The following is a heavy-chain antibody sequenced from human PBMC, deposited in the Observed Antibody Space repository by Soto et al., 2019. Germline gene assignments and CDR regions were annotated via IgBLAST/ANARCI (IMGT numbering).Heavy chain of an antibody. Sequence: SETLSLTCTVSVGSISSYYWSWIRQPPGKGLEWIGYIYYSGSTNYNPSLKSRVTISVDTSKNQFSLKLSSVTAADTAVYYCARGIAAADYYFDYWGQGTLVTVSS. CDR1: VGSISSYY. V-gene: IGHV4-59*01. CDR3: ARGIAAADYYFDY. J-gene: IGHJ4*02. D-gene: IGHD6-13*01. CDR2: IYYSGST.